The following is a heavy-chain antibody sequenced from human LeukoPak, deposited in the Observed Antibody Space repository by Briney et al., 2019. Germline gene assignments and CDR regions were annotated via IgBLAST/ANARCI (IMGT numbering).Heavy chain of an antibody. V-gene: IGHV3-11*04. J-gene: IGHJ4*02. D-gene: IGHD6-19*01. CDR1: GFSFRDRY. Sequence: GGSLRLSCAATGFSFRDRYMSWIRQAPGKGMEWVAYISPNSDNIHYADSVKGRFTISRDNAKNSLFLQVNSLRAEDTAVYYCARGLRIAVAGNIDYWGQGTLVTVSS. CDR2: ISPNSDNI. CDR3: ARGLRIAVAGNIDY.